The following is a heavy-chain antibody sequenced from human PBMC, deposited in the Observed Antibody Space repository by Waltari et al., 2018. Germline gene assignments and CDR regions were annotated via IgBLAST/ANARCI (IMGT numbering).Heavy chain of an antibody. J-gene: IGHJ6*02. D-gene: IGHD3-3*01. CDR1: GFTFSSYS. Sequence: EVQLVESGGGLVQPGGSLRLSCAASGFTFSSYSLTWVRQAPGKGLEWVSYISSSSSTIYYADSVKGRFTISRDNAKNSLYLQMNSLRAEDTAVYYCARVFLEWLWDYYYGMDVWGQGTTVTVSS. CDR2: ISSSSSTI. V-gene: IGHV3-48*01. CDR3: ARVFLEWLWDYYYGMDV.